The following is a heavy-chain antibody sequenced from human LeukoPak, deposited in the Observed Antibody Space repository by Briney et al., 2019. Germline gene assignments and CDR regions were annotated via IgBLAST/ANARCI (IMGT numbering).Heavy chain of an antibody. Sequence: PSETLTLTCTVSGGSISSYYWSWIRQPPGKGLEWIGYIYYSGSTNYNPSLKSRVTISVDTSKNQFSLKLSSVTAADTAVYYCVRVGSVSMSAFDYWGQGTLVTVSS. D-gene: IGHD6-6*01. CDR3: VRVGSVSMSAFDY. CDR1: GGSISSYY. J-gene: IGHJ4*02. V-gene: IGHV4-59*01. CDR2: IYYSGST.